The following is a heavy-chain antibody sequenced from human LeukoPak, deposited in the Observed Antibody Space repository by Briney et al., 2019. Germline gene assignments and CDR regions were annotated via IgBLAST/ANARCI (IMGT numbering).Heavy chain of an antibody. J-gene: IGHJ4*02. CDR2: IIPIFGTA. D-gene: IGHD3-22*01. CDR3: ARELYYYDSSGHFDY. V-gene: IGHV1-69*05. CDR1: GGTFSSYA. Sequence: SVKVSCKASGGTFSSYAISWVRQAPGQGLEWMGRIIPIFGTANYAQKFQGRVTITTDESTSTAYMELSSLRSEDTAVYYCARELYYYDSSGHFDYWGQGTLVTVFS.